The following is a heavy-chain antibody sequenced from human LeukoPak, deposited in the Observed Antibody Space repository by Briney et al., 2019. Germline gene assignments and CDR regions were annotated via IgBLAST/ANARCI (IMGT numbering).Heavy chain of an antibody. D-gene: IGHD3-10*01. CDR3: AKDPGYYYGSGSFH. J-gene: IGHJ4*02. Sequence: GGSLRLSCAASGFTFSSYAMSWVRQAPGKGLEWVSAISGSGGSTYYADSVKGRFTISRDNSKNTLYLQMNSLRAEDTAVYYCAKDPGYYYGSGSFHWGQGTLVTVSS. CDR2: ISGSGGST. V-gene: IGHV3-23*01. CDR1: GFTFSSYA.